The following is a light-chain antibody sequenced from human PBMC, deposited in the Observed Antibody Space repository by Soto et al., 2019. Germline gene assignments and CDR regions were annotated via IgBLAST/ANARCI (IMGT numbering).Light chain of an antibody. CDR1: SSAVGGYNY. CDR3: SSYAASNNFYFV. V-gene: IGLV2-8*01. J-gene: IGLJ3*02. Sequence: QSALTQPPSASGSPGQSVTISCTGTSSAVGGYNYVSWYQQYPGRAPKLMIYEVTKRPSGVPDRFSGSKSGNTASLTVSGLHAEDEAEYYGSSYAASNNFYFVFGGGTKLTV. CDR2: EVT.